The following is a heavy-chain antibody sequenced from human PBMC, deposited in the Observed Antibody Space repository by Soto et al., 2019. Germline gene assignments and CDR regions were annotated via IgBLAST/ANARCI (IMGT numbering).Heavy chain of an antibody. CDR3: ARGLEVRVKRLYGSGSYQGFDP. D-gene: IGHD3-10*01. CDR1: GFTFSSYS. V-gene: IGHV3-48*02. J-gene: IGHJ5*02. Sequence: GGSLRLSCAASGFTFSSYSMNWVRQAPGKGLEWVSYISSSSSTIYYADSVKGRLTISRNKAKNYMYLQMNSLRDEDTAVYYCARGLEVRVKRLYGSGSYQGFDPWGQGTLVTVSS. CDR2: ISSSSSTI.